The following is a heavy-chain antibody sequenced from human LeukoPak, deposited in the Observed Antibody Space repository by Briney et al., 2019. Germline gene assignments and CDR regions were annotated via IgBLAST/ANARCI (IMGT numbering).Heavy chain of an antibody. D-gene: IGHD4-23*01. J-gene: IGHJ6*03. CDR2: IYYSGST. CDR3: ARDTGCGGNSGADYYYYMDV. CDR1: GGSISSYY. V-gene: IGHV4-59*01. Sequence: SXTLSLTCTVSGGSISSYYWSWIRQPPGKGLEWIGYIYYSGSTNYNPSLKSRVTISVDTSKNQFSLKLSSVTAADTAVHYCARDTGCGGNSGADYYYYMDVWGKGTTVTVSS.